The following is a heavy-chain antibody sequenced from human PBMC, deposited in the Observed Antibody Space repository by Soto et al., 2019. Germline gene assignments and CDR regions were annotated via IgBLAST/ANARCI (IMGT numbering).Heavy chain of an antibody. D-gene: IGHD3-10*01. Sequence: GWSQRLCCVASGFTFTTYWMSWFRQAPGKGLEWVSNIRQDGGAQYYVDSVKGRFTISRDNAKNTVYLQMDSLRVEDTAVYYCVRGGHGSGSYLGSSWGQGILVTVSS. V-gene: IGHV3-7*03. CDR2: IRQDGGAQ. J-gene: IGHJ5*02. CDR1: GFTFTTYW. CDR3: VRGGHGSGSYLGSS.